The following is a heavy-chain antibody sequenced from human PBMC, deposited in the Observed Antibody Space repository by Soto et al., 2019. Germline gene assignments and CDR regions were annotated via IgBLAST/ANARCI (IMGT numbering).Heavy chain of an antibody. CDR2: ISNMVVAE. CDR3: ATEIKVHTPAFVY. Sequence: QVQLVQSGAEMKKPGSSVKVSCQSSGGTFNTYAMNWVRQAPGQGPEWMGDISNMVVAENYAPKCHGRVTITADESTGTSYLQLSSLTSEDTALYFCATEIKVHTPAFVYWGQGTLVTVSS. J-gene: IGHJ4*02. CDR1: GGTFNTYA. D-gene: IGHD3-10*01. V-gene: IGHV1-69*19.